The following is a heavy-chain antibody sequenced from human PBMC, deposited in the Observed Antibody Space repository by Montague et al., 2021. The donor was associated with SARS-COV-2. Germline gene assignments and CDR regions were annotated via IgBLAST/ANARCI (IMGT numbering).Heavy chain of an antibody. CDR2: IFGSGSDT. J-gene: IGHJ6*02. Sequence: SLRLSCAASGFTFSNYAMNWVRRAPGKGLEWVSGIFGSGSDTYYADSVKGRFTISRDNSKNRLFLQLNSLRAEDTAVYYCALRNTLTGHYKVVPDIFLYGMDVWGQGTTVIVSS. D-gene: IGHD3-9*01. CDR1: GFTFSNYA. V-gene: IGHV3-23*05. CDR3: ALRNTLTGHYKVVPDIFLYGMDV.